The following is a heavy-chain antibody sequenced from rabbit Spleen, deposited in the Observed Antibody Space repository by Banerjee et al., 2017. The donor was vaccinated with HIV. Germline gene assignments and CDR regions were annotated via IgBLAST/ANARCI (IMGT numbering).Heavy chain of an antibody. D-gene: IGHD4-1*01. CDR2: IDPIFGIA. V-gene: IGHV1S47*01. CDR3: ARDMDGVIGWNFGW. Sequence: QEQLVESGGGLVQPGGSLKLSCKASGFDFSAYGVTWVRQAPGKGLEWIGYIDPIFGIANYANSVKGRFTISRDNAQNTVDLKMTSLTAADTATYFCARDMDGVIGWNFGWWGQGTLVTVS. CDR1: GFDFSAYG. J-gene: IGHJ4*01.